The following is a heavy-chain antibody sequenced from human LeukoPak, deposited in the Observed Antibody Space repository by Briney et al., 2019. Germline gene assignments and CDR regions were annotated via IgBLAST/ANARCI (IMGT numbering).Heavy chain of an antibody. CDR2: TYHSGST. D-gene: IGHD3-9*01. CDR1: GGSISSGGYS. CDR3: ARGTPVDVADAFDI. J-gene: IGHJ3*02. V-gene: IGHV4-30-2*01. Sequence: SQTLSLTCAVSGGSISSGGYSWSWIRQPPGKGLEWIGYTYHSGSTYYNPSLKSRVTISVDRSKNRFSLKLSSVTAADTAVYYCARGTPVDVADAFDIWGQGTMVTVSS.